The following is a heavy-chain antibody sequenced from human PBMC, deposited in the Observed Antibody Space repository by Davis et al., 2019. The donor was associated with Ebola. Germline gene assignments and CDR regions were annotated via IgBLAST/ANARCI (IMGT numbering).Heavy chain of an antibody. V-gene: IGHV1-2*02. J-gene: IGHJ5*02. CDR2: ISPNSGGT. CDR3: ARRLKAIKEGNWFDP. D-gene: IGHD5/OR15-5a*01. Sequence: ASVKVSCKASGYIFTGYYMHWVRQAPGHGLEWMGWISPNSGGTNYAQKFQGRVTITRNTSISTAYMELSSLRAEDTAVYYCARRLKAIKEGNWFDPWGQGTLVTVSS. CDR1: GYIFTGYY.